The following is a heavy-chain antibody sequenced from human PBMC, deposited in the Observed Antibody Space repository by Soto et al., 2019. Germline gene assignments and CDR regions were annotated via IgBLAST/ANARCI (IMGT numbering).Heavy chain of an antibody. J-gene: IGHJ2*01. D-gene: IGHD3-10*01. CDR1: GSSFSTHGVG. CDR3: VNRTRAVRTAWFAP. V-gene: IGHV2-5*02. Sequence: GSGPTLVNPTQTLTLTCTFSGSSFSTHGVGVGWIRQPPGEALEWLALIYWDDDRRYNPSLKSRLIINKDSSKKQVVLTMTNMDILHTPTYYCVNRTRAVRTAWFAPWGRGALVTVSS. CDR2: IYWDDDR.